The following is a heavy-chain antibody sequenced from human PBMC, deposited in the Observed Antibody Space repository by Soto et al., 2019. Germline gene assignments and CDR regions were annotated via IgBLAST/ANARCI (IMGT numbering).Heavy chain of an antibody. V-gene: IGHV3-30-3*01. J-gene: IGHJ6*02. CDR2: ISYDGSNK. CDR1: GFTFSSYA. CDR3: ARVGCSGGSCYNYYYYGMDV. Sequence: QVQLVESGGGVVQPGRSLRLSCAASGFTFSSYAMHWVRQAPGKGLEWVAVISYDGSNKYYADSVKGRFTISRDNSKNTLYLHMNSLRAEDTAVYYCARVGCSGGSCYNYYYYGMDVWGQGTTVTVSS. D-gene: IGHD2-15*01.